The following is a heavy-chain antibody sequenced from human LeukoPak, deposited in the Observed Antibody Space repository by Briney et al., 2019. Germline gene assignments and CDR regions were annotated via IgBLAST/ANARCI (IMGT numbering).Heavy chain of an antibody. D-gene: IGHD2-8*01. V-gene: IGHV3-23*01. CDR2: LGRTGEYK. Sequence: EGSLRLSCSASGFTYTDYSMSWVRQVPGKGLEWVSGLGRTGEYKYYADSVKGRFTISRDNSKNTLYLQMNSLRAEDTAVYYCARGMGSSDYWGQGTLVTVSS. CDR3: ARGMGSSDY. CDR1: GFTYTDYS. J-gene: IGHJ4*02.